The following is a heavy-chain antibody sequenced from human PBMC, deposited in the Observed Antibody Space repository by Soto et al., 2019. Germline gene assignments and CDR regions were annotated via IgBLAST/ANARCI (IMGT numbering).Heavy chain of an antibody. Sequence: LPLPCAASGFPFSSYWMSWVRQAPGKGLEWVANIKQDGSEKYYVDSVKGRFTISRDNAKNSLYLQMNSLRAEDTAVYYCARDRDDFWSGPHDYWGQGTLVTVSS. CDR1: GFPFSSYW. J-gene: IGHJ4*02. CDR3: ARDRDDFWSGPHDY. V-gene: IGHV3-7*05. D-gene: IGHD3-3*01. CDR2: IKQDGSEK.